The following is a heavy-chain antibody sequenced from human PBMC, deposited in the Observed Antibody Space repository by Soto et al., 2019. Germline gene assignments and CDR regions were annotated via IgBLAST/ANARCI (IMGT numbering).Heavy chain of an antibody. D-gene: IGHD2-8*02. CDR2: IKSKTAGGTA. V-gene: IGHV3-15*06. Sequence: EVQLVESGGGLVQPGGSLRLSCEASGFTFNDYWMHWVRQVPGKGLVWVSRIKSKTAGGTAHYAAAVKGRFTISRDDSKNTLYLQMNSLRTEDTAVYYCTTGSTGAEDDWGQGTLVTVSS. CDR3: TTGSTGAEDD. CDR1: GFTFNDYW. J-gene: IGHJ4*02.